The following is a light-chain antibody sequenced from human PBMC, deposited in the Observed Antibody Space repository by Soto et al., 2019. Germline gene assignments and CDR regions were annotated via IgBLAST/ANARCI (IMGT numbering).Light chain of an antibody. CDR3: QQRSNWLWT. CDR1: QSVSSY. J-gene: IGKJ1*01. V-gene: IGKV3-11*01. CDR2: DAS. Sequence: EIVLTQSPATLSLSPGERATLSCRASQSVSSYLAWYQQKPGQAPRLLIYDASNRATGIPARFSGSGSGTDFTLTISSLEXEDFAVYYCQQRSNWLWTFGQGTKVEIK.